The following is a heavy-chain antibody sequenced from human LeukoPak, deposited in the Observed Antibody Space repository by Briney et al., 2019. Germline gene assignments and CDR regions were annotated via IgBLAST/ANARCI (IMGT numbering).Heavy chain of an antibody. J-gene: IGHJ4*02. CDR1: GFTFSSYS. D-gene: IGHD6-19*01. V-gene: IGHV3-21*01. CDR2: ISSSSSYI. CDR3: ARAYSSGLDY. Sequence: GGXLXXXXXAXGFTFSSYSMXWVRQAPGKGLEWVSSISSSSSYIYYADSVKGRFTISRDNAKNSLYLQMNSLRAEDTAVYYCARAYSSGLDYWGQGTLVTVSS.